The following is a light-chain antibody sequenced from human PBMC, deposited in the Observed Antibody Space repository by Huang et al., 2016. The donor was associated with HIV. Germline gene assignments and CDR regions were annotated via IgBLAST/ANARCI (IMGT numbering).Light chain of an antibody. CDR1: QSVATN. CDR3: QQYHNWPYT. Sequence: EIIMTQSPATLSLSPGEGASLSCRANQSVATNLAWYLHRPGQSPRILIFGASTRASGLPGRVSGSGSGTQFTLTVSGLQSEDFAVYYCQQYHNWPYTFGQGTKLEI. V-gene: IGKV3-15*01. CDR2: GAS. J-gene: IGKJ2*01.